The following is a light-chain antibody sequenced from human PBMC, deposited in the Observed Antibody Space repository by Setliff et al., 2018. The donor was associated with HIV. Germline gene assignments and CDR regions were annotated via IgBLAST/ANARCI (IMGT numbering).Light chain of an antibody. CDR1: SSNTGAGYD. CDR2: RNI. J-gene: IGLJ2*01. CDR3: QSYDSSLSGSV. Sequence: VLTQPPSVSGAPGQRVTISCTGTSSNTGAGYDVHWYRHLPGTAPKLLIFRNIHRPSGVPDRFSGSKSGTSASLAITGLQAEDEADYYCQSYDSSLSGSVFGGGTKVTVL. V-gene: IGLV1-40*01.